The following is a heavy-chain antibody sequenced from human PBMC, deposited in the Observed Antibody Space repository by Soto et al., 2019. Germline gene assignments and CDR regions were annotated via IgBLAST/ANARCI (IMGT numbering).Heavy chain of an antibody. J-gene: IGHJ6*02. V-gene: IGHV4-31*03. CDR1: GGSISSGNYH. CDR3: ARDGGYYGSGSWTRSSYGMDV. CDR2: IYYTGST. Sequence: KASETLSLTCTVSGGSISSGNYHWSWIRQHPGKGLEWLGYIYYTGSTYYNPSLKSRVTISSDTSKNQFSLRLSSVTAADTAVYYCARDGGYYGSGSWTRSSYGMDVWGRGTTVTVSS. D-gene: IGHD3-10*01.